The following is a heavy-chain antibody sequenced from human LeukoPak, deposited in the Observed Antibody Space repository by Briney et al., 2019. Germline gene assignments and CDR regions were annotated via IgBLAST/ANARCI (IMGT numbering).Heavy chain of an antibody. Sequence: PSETLSLTCTVSGGSFSGSNYFWVWIRQPPGKGLEWIGSIYYSGNSYYNPSLKSRVTISVDTSKNHSSLKLRSVMAADTAVYYCARHGNVVVVPAAKGFDYWGQGTQVTVSS. J-gene: IGHJ4*02. CDR2: IYYSGNS. V-gene: IGHV4-39*01. CDR3: ARHGNVVVVPAAKGFDY. D-gene: IGHD2-2*01. CDR1: GGSFSGSNYF.